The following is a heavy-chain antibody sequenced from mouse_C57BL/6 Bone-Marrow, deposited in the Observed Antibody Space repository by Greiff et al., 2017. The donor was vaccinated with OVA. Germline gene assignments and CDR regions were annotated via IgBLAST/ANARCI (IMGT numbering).Heavy chain of an antibody. D-gene: IGHD2-10*02. CDR3: ARGGMAYYFDY. CDR1: GYSITSGYY. V-gene: IGHV3-6*01. Sequence: EVQLVESGPGLVKPSQSLSLTCSVTGYSITSGYYWNWIRQFPGNKLEWMGYISYDGSNNYNPSLKNRISITRDTSKNQFFLKLNSVTTEDTATYYCARGGMAYYFDYWGQGTTLTVSS. J-gene: IGHJ2*01. CDR2: ISYDGSN.